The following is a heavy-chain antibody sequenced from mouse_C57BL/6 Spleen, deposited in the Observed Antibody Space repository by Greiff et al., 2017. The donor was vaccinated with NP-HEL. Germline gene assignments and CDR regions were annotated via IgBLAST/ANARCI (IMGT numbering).Heavy chain of an antibody. CDR3: TRGSYDYYAMDY. V-gene: IGHV14-4*01. CDR1: GFNIKDDY. J-gene: IGHJ4*01. CDR2: IDPENGDT. Sequence: EVQLQQSGAELVRPGASVKLSCTASGFNIKDDYMHWVKQRPEQGLEWIGWIDPENGDTEYASKFQGKATITADTSSNTAYLQLSSLTSEDTAVYYCTRGSYDYYAMDYWGQGTSVTVSS. D-gene: IGHD1-1*02.